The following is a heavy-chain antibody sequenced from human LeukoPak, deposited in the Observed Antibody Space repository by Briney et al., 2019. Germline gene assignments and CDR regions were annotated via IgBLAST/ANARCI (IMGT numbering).Heavy chain of an antibody. CDR3: AKDWSYSGWAYYFDY. V-gene: IGHV3-30*02. CDR2: IRYGGSDK. CDR1: GFNFDGYG. D-gene: IGHD5-12*01. J-gene: IGHJ4*02. Sequence: HPGGSLRLSCAASGFNFDGYGMHWVRQAPGKGLEWVAFIRYGGSDKYYADSVKGRFTISRDNSKNTLYLQMNSLRAEDTAVYYCAKDWSYSGWAYYFDYWGQGTLVTVSS.